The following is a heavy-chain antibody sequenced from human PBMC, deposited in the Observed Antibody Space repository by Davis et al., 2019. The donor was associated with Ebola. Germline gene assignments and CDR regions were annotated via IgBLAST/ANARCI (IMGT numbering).Heavy chain of an antibody. CDR3: ARYTSGYSYGTYYYYGMDV. V-gene: IGHV3-7*03. D-gene: IGHD5-18*01. J-gene: IGHJ6*04. Sequence: GESLKISCAASGFTFSSYWMSWVRQAPEKGLEWVANIKQDGSEKYYVDSVKGRFTISRDNAKNSLYLQMNSLRAEDTAVYYCARYTSGYSYGTYYYYGMDVWGKGTTVTVSS. CDR2: IKQDGSEK. CDR1: GFTFSSYW.